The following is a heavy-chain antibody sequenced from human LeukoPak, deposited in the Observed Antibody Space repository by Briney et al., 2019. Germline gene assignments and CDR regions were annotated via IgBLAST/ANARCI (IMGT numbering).Heavy chain of an antibody. CDR2: IYYSGST. CDR3: ARHRTDYIAVANYYFDY. V-gene: IGHV4-39*01. D-gene: IGHD6-19*01. Sequence: PSETLSLTCTVSGGSISSSSYYWGWIRQPPGKGLEWIGSIYYSGSTYYNPSLKSRVTISVDTSKNQFSLKLRSVTAADTAVYYCARHRTDYIAVANYYFDYWGQGTLVTVSS. CDR1: GGSISSSSYY. J-gene: IGHJ4*02.